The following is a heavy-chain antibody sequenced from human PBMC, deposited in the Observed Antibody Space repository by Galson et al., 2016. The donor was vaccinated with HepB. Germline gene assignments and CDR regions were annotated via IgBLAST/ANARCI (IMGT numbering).Heavy chain of an antibody. CDR2: IYYGGD. V-gene: IGHV3-33*01. CDR3: SRWSGSSWFEP. CDR1: GFSFGEFG. J-gene: IGHJ5*02. Sequence: SLRLSCAASGFSFGEFGIHWVRQAPGKGLEWVALIYYGGDKYADSVKGRFTVSRDNSRKTSFLQMNSLRVEDTAVYYCSRWSGSSWFEPWGQGTLVTVSS. D-gene: IGHD3-3*01.